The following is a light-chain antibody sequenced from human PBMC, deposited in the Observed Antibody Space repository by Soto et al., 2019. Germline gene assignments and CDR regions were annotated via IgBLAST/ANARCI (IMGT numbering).Light chain of an antibody. CDR2: GAS. Sequence: EIVLTQSPGTLSLSPGERATLSCRASQSVSSSYLAWYQQKPGPAPRLLIYGASSSATGIPDRFSGSGSGTDFTLTISRLEPEDFALYYCQQYGSSPLTFGRGTKVEIK. V-gene: IGKV3-20*01. CDR1: QSVSSSY. CDR3: QQYGSSPLT. J-gene: IGKJ4*01.